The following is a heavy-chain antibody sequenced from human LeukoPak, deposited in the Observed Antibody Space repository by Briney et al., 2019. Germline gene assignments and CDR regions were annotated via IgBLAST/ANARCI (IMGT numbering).Heavy chain of an antibody. CDR3: ARDPPSGTLDY. D-gene: IGHD1-26*01. CDR1: GFTFSSYE. CDR2: ISSSGYTI. Sequence: PGGSLRLSCAASGFTFSSYEMNWVRQAPGKGLEWVSYISSSGYTIYYADSVKGRFTISRDNAKNSLYLQMNSLRAEDTAVYYCARDPPSGTLDYWGPATRVSVAS. V-gene: IGHV3-48*03. J-gene: IGHJ4*02.